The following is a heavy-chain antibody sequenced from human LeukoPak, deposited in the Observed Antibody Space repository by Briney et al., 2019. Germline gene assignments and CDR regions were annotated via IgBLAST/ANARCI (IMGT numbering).Heavy chain of an antibody. CDR1: GFTFSNYD. Sequence: PGGSLRLSCAASGFTFSNYDMHWVRQAPGKGLEWVSFIRYDGSNKEYADSVKGRFTISRDNSKNTLYLQMNSLRAEDTAVYYCAKEPDSSGYYYGYWGQGTLVTVSS. CDR2: IRYDGSNK. D-gene: IGHD3-22*01. CDR3: AKEPDSSGYYYGY. V-gene: IGHV3-30*02. J-gene: IGHJ4*02.